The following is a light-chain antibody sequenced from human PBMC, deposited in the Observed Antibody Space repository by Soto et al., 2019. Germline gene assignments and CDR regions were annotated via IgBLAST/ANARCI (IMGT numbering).Light chain of an antibody. CDR1: QSLFYNSYRKNY. J-gene: IGKJ5*01. CDR2: WAS. V-gene: IGKV4-1*01. Sequence: DIVMTQSPDSLAVFLGERATINCRSNQSLFYNSYRKNYLVWYRQKPGQPPQLLIYWASARESGVPERFSGSGSGTDFTLTIDNLQAEDVAVYYCQQYLDTPITFGQGTLLEIK. CDR3: QQYLDTPIT.